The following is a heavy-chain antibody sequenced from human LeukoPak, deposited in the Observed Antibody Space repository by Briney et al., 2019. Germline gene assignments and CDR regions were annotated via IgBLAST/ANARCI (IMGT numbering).Heavy chain of an antibody. CDR1: GYTFTGYY. CDR3: ARDRRYYDSSGYPTT. J-gene: IGHJ5*02. Sequence: GASVKVSCKASGYTFTGYYMHLVRQAPGQGLEWMGWINPNSGGTNYAQKLQGRVTMTTDTSTSTAYMELRSLRSGDTAVYYCARDRRYYDSSGYPTTWGQGTLVTVSS. V-gene: IGHV1-2*02. CDR2: INPNSGGT. D-gene: IGHD3-22*01.